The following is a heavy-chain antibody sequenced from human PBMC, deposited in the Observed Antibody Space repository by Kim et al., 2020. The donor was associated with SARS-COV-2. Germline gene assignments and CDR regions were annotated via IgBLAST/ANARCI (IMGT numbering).Heavy chain of an antibody. V-gene: IGHV3-30*04. CDR3: ARDSALLWFGEFRLDY. CDR1: GFTFSSYA. J-gene: IGHJ4*02. D-gene: IGHD3-10*01. Sequence: GGSLRLSCAASGFTFSSYAMHWVHQAPGKGLEWVAVISYDGSNKYYADSVKGRFTISRDNSKNTLYLQMNSLRAEDTAVYYCARDSALLWFGEFRLDYWGQGTLVTVSS. CDR2: ISYDGSNK.